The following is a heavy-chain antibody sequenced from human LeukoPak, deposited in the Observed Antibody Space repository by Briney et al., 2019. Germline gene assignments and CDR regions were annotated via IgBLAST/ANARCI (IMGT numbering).Heavy chain of an antibody. CDR2: IYYSGST. J-gene: IGHJ4*02. CDR3: ARGVVLRYFDWLSGPDY. D-gene: IGHD3-9*01. V-gene: IGHV4-31*03. CDR1: GGSISSGGYY. Sequence: TASETLSLTCTVSGGSISSGGYYWSWIRQHPGKGLEWIGYIYYSGSTYYNPSRKSRVTISVDTSKNQFSLKLSSVTAADTAVYYCARGVVLRYFDWLSGPDYWGQGTLVTVSS.